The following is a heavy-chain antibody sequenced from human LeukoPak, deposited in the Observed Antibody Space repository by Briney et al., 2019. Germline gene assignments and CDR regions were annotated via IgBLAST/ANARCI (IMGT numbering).Heavy chain of an antibody. J-gene: IGHJ3*02. Sequence: GGSLRLSCAASGFTLSTYSMNWVRQAPGKGLEWVSSISRTTTYIYYADSVKGRFTISRDNAKNSLYLQMNSLRAEDTAVYYCARDGALSSGWYILYAFDIWGQGTMVTVSS. V-gene: IGHV3-21*01. CDR1: GFTLSTYS. CDR3: ARDGALSSGWYILYAFDI. CDR2: ISRTTTYI. D-gene: IGHD6-19*01.